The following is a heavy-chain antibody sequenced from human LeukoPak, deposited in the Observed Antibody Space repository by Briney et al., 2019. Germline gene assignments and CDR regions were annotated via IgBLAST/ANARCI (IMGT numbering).Heavy chain of an antibody. J-gene: IGHJ6*02. Sequence: SETLSLTCTVSGGSVSSGSYYWSWIRQPPGKGLEWIGYIYYSGSTNYNPSLKSRVTISVDTSKNQFSLKLSSVTAADTAVYYCALGYCSGGSCFDYYYYYGMDVWGQGTTVTVSS. CDR1: GGSVSSGSYY. CDR2: IYYSGST. D-gene: IGHD2-15*01. CDR3: ALGYCSGGSCFDYYYYYGMDV. V-gene: IGHV4-61*01.